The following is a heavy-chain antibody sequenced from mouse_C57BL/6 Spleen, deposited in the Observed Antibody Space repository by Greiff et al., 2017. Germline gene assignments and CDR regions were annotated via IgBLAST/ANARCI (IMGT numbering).Heavy chain of an antibody. CDR3: ARVTGTRAMDY. CDR2: ISSGGSYT. V-gene: IGHV5-6*02. J-gene: IGHJ4*01. D-gene: IGHD4-1*01. CDR1: GFTFSSYG. Sequence: EVMLVESGGDLVKPGGSLKLSCAASGFTFSSYGMSWVRQTPDKRLEWVATISSGGSYTYYPDSVKGRFTISRDNAKNTLYLQMSSLKSEDTARYYCARVTGTRAMDYWGQGTSVTVSS.